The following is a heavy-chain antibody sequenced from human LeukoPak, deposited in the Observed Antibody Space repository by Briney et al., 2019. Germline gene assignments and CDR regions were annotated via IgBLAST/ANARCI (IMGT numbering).Heavy chain of an antibody. Sequence: GGSLRLSCAASGFTFSGYAMHWVRQAPGKGLEWVAVISYDGSNKYYADSVKGRFTISRDNSEDTLYLQMNSLRAEDTAVYYCVRDPSGSGFAFDSWGQGALVTVSS. V-gene: IGHV3-30*04. CDR3: VRDPSGSGFAFDS. D-gene: IGHD1-1*01. CDR2: ISYDGSNK. CDR1: GFTFSGYA. J-gene: IGHJ4*02.